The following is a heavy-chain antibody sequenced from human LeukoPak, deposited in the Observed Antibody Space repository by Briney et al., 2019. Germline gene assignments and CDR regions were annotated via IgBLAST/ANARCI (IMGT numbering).Heavy chain of an antibody. CDR1: GFTFSDYW. CDR2: INGDAGKI. D-gene: IGHD2-15*01. V-gene: IGHV3-7*01. J-gene: IGHJ4*02. CDR3: ARDGSSFDY. Sequence: GGSLRLSCAASGFTFSDYWMSWVRQAPGKGPAWVANINGDAGKIYYVDSVKGRFTISRDNAKKSLYLQMNSLKADDTAVYYCARDGSSFDYWGQGVLVTVSS.